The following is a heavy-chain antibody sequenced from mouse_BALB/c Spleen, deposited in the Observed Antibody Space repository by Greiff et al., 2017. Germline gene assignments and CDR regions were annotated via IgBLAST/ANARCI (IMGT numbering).Heavy chain of an antibody. CDR2: ISDGGSYT. V-gene: IGHV5-4*02. CDR3: ARDYYGNYGYFDY. J-gene: IGHJ2*01. D-gene: IGHD2-1*01. Sequence: EVKLMESGGGLVKPGGSLKLSCAASGFTFSDYYMYWVRQTPEKRLEWVATISDGGSYTYYPDSVKGRFTISRDNAKNNLYLQMSSLKSEYTAMYYCARDYYGNYGYFDYWGQGTTLTVAS. CDR1: GFTFSDYY.